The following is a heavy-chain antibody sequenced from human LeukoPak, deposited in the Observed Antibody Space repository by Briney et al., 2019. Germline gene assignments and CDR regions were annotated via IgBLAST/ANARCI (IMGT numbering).Heavy chain of an antibody. CDR1: GFTFSNYG. CDR2: VRYDESTK. CDR3: ANEYSKGDV. J-gene: IGHJ3*01. D-gene: IGHD1-26*01. Sequence: GGSLRLSCAASGFTFSNYGMHWVRQAPGKGLEWVAFVRYDESTKFYADSVKGRFTISRDNAKNSLYLQMNSLRAEDAAVYYCANEYSKGDVWGQGTMVTVSS. V-gene: IGHV3-30*02.